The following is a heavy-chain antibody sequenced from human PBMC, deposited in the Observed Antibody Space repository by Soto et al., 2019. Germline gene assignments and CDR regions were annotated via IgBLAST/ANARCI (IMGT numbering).Heavy chain of an antibody. V-gene: IGHV5-51*01. D-gene: IGHD6-6*01. Sequence: PGESLKISCKGSGYSFTSYWIGWVRQMPGKGLEWMGIIYPGDSDTRYSPSFQGQVTISADKSISTAYLQWSSLKASDTAMYYCARLNGGAARPFGMDVWGQGTTVTVSS. CDR3: ARLNGGAARPFGMDV. J-gene: IGHJ6*02. CDR1: GYSFTSYW. CDR2: IYPGDSDT.